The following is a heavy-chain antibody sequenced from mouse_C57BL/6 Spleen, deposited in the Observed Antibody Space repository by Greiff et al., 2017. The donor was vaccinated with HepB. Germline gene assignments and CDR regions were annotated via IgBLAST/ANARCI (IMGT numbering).Heavy chain of an antibody. D-gene: IGHD2-4*01. V-gene: IGHV1-26*01. CDR1: GYTFTDYY. CDR2: INPNNGGT. CDR3: ARGLRRIAY. J-gene: IGHJ3*01. Sequence: EVQLQQSGPELVKPGASVKISCKASGYTFTDYYMNWVKQSHGKSLEWIGDINPNNGGTSYKQKFKGKATLTVDKSSSTAYMELRSLTSEDSAVYSCARGLRRIAYWGQGTLVTVSA.